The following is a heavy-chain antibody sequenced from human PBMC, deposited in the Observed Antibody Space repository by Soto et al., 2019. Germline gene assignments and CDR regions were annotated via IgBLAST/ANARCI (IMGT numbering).Heavy chain of an antibody. CDR1: GFTFSNAW. J-gene: IGHJ3*02. Sequence: EVQLVESGGGLVKPGGSLRLSCAASGFTFSNAWMNWVRQAPGKGLEWVGRIKSKNDGGTIDYAPPVKGRLTISRXXSKNTLYLQMNSVRTEDTAVYYCTTNMRLLTAFDIWGQGTMVTVSS. CDR2: IKSKNDGGTI. CDR3: TTNMRLLTAFDI. V-gene: IGHV3-15*01. D-gene: IGHD3-22*01.